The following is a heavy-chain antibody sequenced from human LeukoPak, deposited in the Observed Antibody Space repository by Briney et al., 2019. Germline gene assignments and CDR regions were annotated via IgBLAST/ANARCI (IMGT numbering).Heavy chain of an antibody. Sequence: SETLSLTCTVSGGSISRGDYYWSWVPQPPGKGLEWIAYMYYSGSTYYNPSLKSRVTMSADTSKNQLSLKLSSVTAADTAVYYCARPYYYDSRIDPWGQGILVTVSS. CDR1: GGSISRGDYY. CDR2: MYYSGST. J-gene: IGHJ5*02. D-gene: IGHD3-22*01. CDR3: ARPYYYDSRIDP. V-gene: IGHV4-30-4*01.